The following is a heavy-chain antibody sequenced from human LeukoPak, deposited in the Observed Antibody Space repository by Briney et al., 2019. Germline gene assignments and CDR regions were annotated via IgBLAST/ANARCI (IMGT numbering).Heavy chain of an antibody. V-gene: IGHV4-59*01. CDR1: GGSISNYY. Sequence: SETLSLTCTVSGGSISNYYWSWIRQPPGKEMEWIGYIYDSGSTSYNPSLKSRVTISVDSSKNQFSLKLSSVTAADAAVYYCARDLELGYWGQGTLVTVSS. CDR3: ARDLELGY. CDR2: IYDSGST. D-gene: IGHD2/OR15-2a*01. J-gene: IGHJ4*02.